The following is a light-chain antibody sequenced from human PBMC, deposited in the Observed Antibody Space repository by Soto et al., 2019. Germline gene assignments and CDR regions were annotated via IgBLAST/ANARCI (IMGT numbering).Light chain of an antibody. CDR2: GAS. J-gene: IGKJ3*01. V-gene: IGKV3-15*01. CDR1: QSVSSN. CDR3: KQYNNGLPAFS. Sequence: EIVMTQSPATLSVSPGERATLSCRASQSVSSNLAWYQQKPGQAPRLLIYGASTRATGIPARFSGSGSGTEFTLPISRLQSADFAVYYCKQYNNGLPAFSFGPGTKVDIK.